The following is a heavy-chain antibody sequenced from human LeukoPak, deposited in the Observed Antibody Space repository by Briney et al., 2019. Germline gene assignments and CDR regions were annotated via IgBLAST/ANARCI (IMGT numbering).Heavy chain of an antibody. D-gene: IGHD4-17*01. CDR2: ISDDGSKK. J-gene: IGHJ5*01. CDR3: AKDEGYGDFVGWLDS. Sequence: GGSLTLSCVASGFTFRSYAMHWVRQAPGKGLEWVALISDDGSKKYNADSVKGRFAISRDNSKNTLHLQMSCLRVEDTAVYYCAKDEGYGDFVGWLDSWGQGTLVTVSS. CDR1: GFTFRSYA. V-gene: IGHV3-30*18.